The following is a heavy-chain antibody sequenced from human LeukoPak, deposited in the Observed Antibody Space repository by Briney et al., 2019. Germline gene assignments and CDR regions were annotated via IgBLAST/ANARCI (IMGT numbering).Heavy chain of an antibody. D-gene: IGHD3-10*01. V-gene: IGHV1-69*13. Sequence: ASVKVSCKASGGTFSSNAISWVRQAPGQGLEWMGGIIPIFGTANYAQKFQGRVTITADESTSTAYMELSSLRSEDTAVYYCARDRWIGYGSGSYYSTPRFDPWGQGTLVTVSS. CDR1: GGTFSSNA. CDR3: ARDRWIGYGSGSYYSTPRFDP. CDR2: IIPIFGTA. J-gene: IGHJ5*02.